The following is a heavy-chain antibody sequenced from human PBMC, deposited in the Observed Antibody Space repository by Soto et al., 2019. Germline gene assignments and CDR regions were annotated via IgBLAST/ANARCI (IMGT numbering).Heavy chain of an antibody. CDR2: INAYNDNT. CDR3: ARDLSGISLPEAFEY. J-gene: IGHJ3*01. Sequence: QVQLVQSGAEVKKPGASVKVSCKASGYTFSSYGISWVRQAPGQGLERMGWINAYNDNTYYAQKLQGRFTMTTDTSTSTAYTELRSLRSDDTVGYYCARDLSGISLPEAFEYWGQGTIVTVSS. V-gene: IGHV1-18*01. D-gene: IGHD6-25*01. CDR1: GYTFSSYG.